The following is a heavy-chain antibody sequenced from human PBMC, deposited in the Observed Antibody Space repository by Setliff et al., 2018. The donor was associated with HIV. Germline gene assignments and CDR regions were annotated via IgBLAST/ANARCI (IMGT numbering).Heavy chain of an antibody. CDR2: IGGRFDT. V-gene: IGHV3-48*01. CDR3: ARDHRSGGLDY. CDR1: GFTFSDYS. D-gene: IGHD3-10*01. J-gene: IGHJ4*02. Sequence: PGGSLRLSCAASGFTFSDYSMNWVRQAPGKGLEWVSFIGGRFDTYYAGSVKGRFTISRDNAKKSLYLQMNSLRADDTAVYYCARDHRSGGLDYWGQGTLVTVSS.